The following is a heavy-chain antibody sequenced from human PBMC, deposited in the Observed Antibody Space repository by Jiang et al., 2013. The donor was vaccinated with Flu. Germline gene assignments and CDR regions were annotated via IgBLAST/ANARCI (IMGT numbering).Heavy chain of an antibody. CDR2: INHSGST. CDR3: ARGRDSYYMDV. CDR1: GGSFSGHY. V-gene: IGHV4-34*01. J-gene: IGHJ6*03. D-gene: IGHD3-22*01. Sequence: YGGSFSGHYWSWIRQPPGKGLEWIGEINHSGSTNYNPSLKSRVTISVDTSKNQFSLKLSSVTAADTAVYYCARGRDSYYMDVWGKGTTVTVSS.